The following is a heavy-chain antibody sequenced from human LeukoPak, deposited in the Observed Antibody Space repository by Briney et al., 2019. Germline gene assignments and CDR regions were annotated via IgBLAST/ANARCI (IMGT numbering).Heavy chain of an antibody. D-gene: IGHD4-17*01. CDR3: ARTYGDPTHYGYYYYGMDV. CDR1: GFTFSSYG. J-gene: IGHJ6*02. V-gene: IGHV3-30*19. CDR2: ISYDGSNK. Sequence: GGSLRLSCAASGFTFSSYGMHWVRQAPGKGLEWVAVISYDGSNKYYADSVKGRFTISRDNSKNTLYLQMNSLRAEDTAVYYCARTYGDPTHYGYYYYGMDVWGQGTTVTVSS.